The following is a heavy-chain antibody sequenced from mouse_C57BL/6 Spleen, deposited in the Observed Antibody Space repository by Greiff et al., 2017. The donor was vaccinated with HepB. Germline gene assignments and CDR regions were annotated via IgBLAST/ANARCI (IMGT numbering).Heavy chain of an antibody. Sequence: EVKLVESGGGLVKPGGSLKLSCAASGFTFSDYGMHWVRQAPEKGLEWVAYISSGSSTIYYADTVKGRFTISRDNAKNTLFLQMTSLRSEDTAMYYCAREGIRYYGSSSWFAYWGQGTLVTVSA. J-gene: IGHJ3*01. CDR3: AREGIRYYGSSSWFAY. CDR1: GFTFSDYG. D-gene: IGHD1-1*01. V-gene: IGHV5-17*01. CDR2: ISSGSSTI.